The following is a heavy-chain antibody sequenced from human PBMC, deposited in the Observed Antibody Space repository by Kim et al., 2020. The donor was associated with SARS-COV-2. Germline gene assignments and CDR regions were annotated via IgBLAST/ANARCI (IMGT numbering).Heavy chain of an antibody. J-gene: IGHJ6*02. CDR3: AKGTGPPGMDV. Sequence: GGSLRLSCAASGFTFSSYAMSWVRQAPGKGLEWVSVIYSGGSSTYYADSVKGRFTISRDNSKNTLYLQMNSLRAEDTAVYYCAKGTGPPGMDVWGQGTTVTVSS. V-gene: IGHV3-23*03. CDR2: IYSGGSST. D-gene: IGHD1-1*01. CDR1: GFTFSSYA.